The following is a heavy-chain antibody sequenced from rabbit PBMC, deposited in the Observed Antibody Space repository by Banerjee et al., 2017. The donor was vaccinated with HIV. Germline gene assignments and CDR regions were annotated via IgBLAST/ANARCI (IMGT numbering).Heavy chain of an antibody. J-gene: IGHJ4*01. V-gene: IGHV1S40*01. D-gene: IGHD6-1*01. Sequence: QSLEESGGDLVKPGASLTLTCTASGFSFSSSYYMCWVRQAPGKGLEWIACIYAGSSGSTYYASWAKGRFTISKTSSTTVTLQMTSLTAADTATYFCARETYGYAGYAYATYYFNLWGPGTLVTVS. CDR1: GFSFSSSYY. CDR3: ARETYGYAGYAYATYYFNL. CDR2: IYAGSSGST.